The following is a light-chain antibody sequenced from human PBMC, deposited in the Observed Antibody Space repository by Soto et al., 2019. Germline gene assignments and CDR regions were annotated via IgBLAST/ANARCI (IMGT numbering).Light chain of an antibody. V-gene: IGKV1-39*01. CDR1: QNIYNY. CDR2: AAT. CDR3: QQTHSTPVT. J-gene: IGKJ5*01. Sequence: DIQMTQSPSSLSASVGDRVTVTCRTSQNIYNYLNWYQQRPGKAPKLLIYAATSVHSGVPSRFSGSGSGTDFTLTISSLHPEDFATYYCQQTHSTPVTFGQGTRLDVK.